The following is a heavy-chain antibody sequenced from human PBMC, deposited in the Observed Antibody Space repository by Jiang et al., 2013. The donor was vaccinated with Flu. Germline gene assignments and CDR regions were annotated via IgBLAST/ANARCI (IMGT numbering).Heavy chain of an antibody. Sequence: SGGGVVQPGRSLRLSCAASGFTFSSYGMHWVRQAPGKGLEWVAVISYDGSNKYYADSVKGRFTISRDNSKNTLYLQMNSLRAEDTAVYYCAKDRSGYDSERKTEFDYWGQGTLVTVSS. D-gene: IGHD5-12*01. CDR2: ISYDGSNK. CDR1: GFTFSSYG. CDR3: AKDRSGYDSERKTEFDY. J-gene: IGHJ4*02. V-gene: IGHV3-30*18.